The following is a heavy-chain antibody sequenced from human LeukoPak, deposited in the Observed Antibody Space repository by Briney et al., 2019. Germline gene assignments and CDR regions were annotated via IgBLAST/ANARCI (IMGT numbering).Heavy chain of an antibody. CDR3: ARAVTSPAGEYYFDY. CDR1: GFTFSSYA. V-gene: IGHV3-23*01. D-gene: IGHD2-2*01. J-gene: IGHJ4*02. CDR2: ISSSIGST. Sequence: PGGSLRLSCAASGFTFSSYAMSWVRQAPGKGLEWVSGISSSIGSTYYADSVKGRFTISRDNSKNTLYLQMNSLRAEDTAVYYCARAVTSPAGEYYFDYWGQGTLVTVSS.